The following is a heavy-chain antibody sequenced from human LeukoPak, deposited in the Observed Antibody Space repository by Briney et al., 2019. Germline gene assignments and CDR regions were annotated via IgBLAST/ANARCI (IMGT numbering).Heavy chain of an antibody. V-gene: IGHV3-74*01. Sequence: GGSLRLSCAASGFTFSSYWMHCVGQAQGKGLVWVSRIKSDGSTNYADSVKGRFTISRDNAKNTVSLQMNSLRAEDTGVYYCARAPSEIGGYYPEYFRHWGQGTLVTVSS. CDR2: IKSDGST. D-gene: IGHD3-22*01. CDR1: GFTFSSYW. J-gene: IGHJ1*01. CDR3: ARAPSEIGGYYPEYFRH.